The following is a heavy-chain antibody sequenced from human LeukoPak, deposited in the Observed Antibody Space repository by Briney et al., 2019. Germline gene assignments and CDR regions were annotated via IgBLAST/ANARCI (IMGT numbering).Heavy chain of an antibody. Sequence: GGSLRLSCAASGFTFDDYGMSCVRQAPGKGLEWVAGINWNGGSTAYADSVKGRFTISRDNAKNSLYLQMNSLRAEDTALYYCARDVAGYCSGGSCYSLYYFDYWGQGTLVTVSS. CDR2: INWNGGST. CDR3: ARDVAGYCSGGSCYSLYYFDY. CDR1: GFTFDDYG. D-gene: IGHD2-15*01. J-gene: IGHJ4*02. V-gene: IGHV3-20*04.